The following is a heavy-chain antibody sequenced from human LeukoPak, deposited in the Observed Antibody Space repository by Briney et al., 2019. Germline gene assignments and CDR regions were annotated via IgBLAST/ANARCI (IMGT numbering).Heavy chain of an antibody. V-gene: IGHV3-23*01. J-gene: IGHJ4*02. CDR1: RFTFSNYA. CDR2: ISGSGGST. CDR3: AKAFYYYDSSGFVYFDY. Sequence: GGSLRLSCAASRFTFSNYAMSWVRQAPGKGLEWVSTISGSGGSTYYADSVKGRFTISRDNSKNTLYLQMNSLRAEDTAVYYCAKAFYYYDSSGFVYFDYWGQGTLVTVSS. D-gene: IGHD3-22*01.